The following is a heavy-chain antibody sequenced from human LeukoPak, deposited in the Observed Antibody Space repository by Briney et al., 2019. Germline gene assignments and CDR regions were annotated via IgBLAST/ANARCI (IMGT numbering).Heavy chain of an antibody. CDR2: INPSGGST. D-gene: IGHD5-12*01. Sequence: ASVKVSCKASGYTFTSYYMHWVRQAPGQGLEWMGIINPSGGSTSYAQKFQGRVTMTRDTSTRTVYMELSSLRSEDTAVYYCARENSGYHYYYYYGMDVWGKGTTVTVSS. CDR3: ARENSGYHYYYYYGMDV. V-gene: IGHV1-46*01. CDR1: GYTFTSYY. J-gene: IGHJ6*04.